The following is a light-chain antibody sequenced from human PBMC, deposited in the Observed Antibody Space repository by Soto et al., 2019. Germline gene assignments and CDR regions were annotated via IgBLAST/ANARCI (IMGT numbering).Light chain of an antibody. Sequence: GVKLSPVTVSLSQGERAILSCRASQSVSSTYLAWYQQKPGQAPRLLIYGASSRATGIPDRFSGSGSGTDFTLTISRLEPEDFAVYYCQQYNISLRRFGQGTKAAIK. CDR2: GAS. J-gene: IGKJ1*01. V-gene: IGKV3-20*01. CDR3: QQYNISLRR. CDR1: QSVSSTY.